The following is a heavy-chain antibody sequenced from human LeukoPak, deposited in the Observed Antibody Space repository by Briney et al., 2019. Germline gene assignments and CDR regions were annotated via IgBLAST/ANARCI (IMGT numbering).Heavy chain of an antibody. CDR1: GGSISSGGYY. V-gene: IGHV4-31*03. J-gene: IGHJ5*02. D-gene: IGHD3-16*02. Sequence: MASETLSLTCTVSGGSISSGGYYWSWIRQHPGKGLEWIGYIYYSGSTYYNPSLKSRVTISVDTSKNQFSLKLSSVTAADTAVYYCARGAYGYVWGSYRPNWFDPWGQGTLVTVSS. CDR3: ARGAYGYVWGSYRPNWFDP. CDR2: IYYSGST.